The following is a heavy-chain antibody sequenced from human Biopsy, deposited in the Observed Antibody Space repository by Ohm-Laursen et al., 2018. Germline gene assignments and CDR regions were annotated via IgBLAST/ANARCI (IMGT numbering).Heavy chain of an antibody. CDR2: IWYDGSNK. CDR3: AKCMTGGSNYYFHH. J-gene: IGHJ4*02. Sequence: SLRLSCAASGFTFSSYGMHWVRQAPGKGLEWVAAIWYDGSNKNYADSVKGRFTISGDNSRNTLYLQMNSLRGEDTAVYYCAKCMTGGSNYYFHHCGQGTLVTVSS. D-gene: IGHD2-8*01. V-gene: IGHV3-33*06. CDR1: GFTFSSYG.